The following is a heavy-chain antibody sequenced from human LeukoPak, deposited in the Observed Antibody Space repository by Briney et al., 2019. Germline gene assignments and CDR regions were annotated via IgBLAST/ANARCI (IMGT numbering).Heavy chain of an antibody. J-gene: IGHJ4*02. CDR1: GYTFTSYD. CDR2: MNPNSGNT. D-gene: IGHD6-13*01. CDR3: ARVSSSSWYVDY. V-gene: IGHV1-8*03. Sequence: GASVKVSCKASGYTFTSYDINWVRQATGQGLEWMGWMNPNSGNTGYAQKFQGRVTITRNTSIITAYMELSSLRSEDTAVYYCARVSSSSWYVDYWGQGTLVTVSS.